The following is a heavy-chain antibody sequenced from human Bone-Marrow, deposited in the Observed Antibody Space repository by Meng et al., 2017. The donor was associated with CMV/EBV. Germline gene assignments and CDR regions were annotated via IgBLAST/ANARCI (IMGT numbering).Heavy chain of an antibody. CDR2: INHSGST. CDR3: ARGGVVVNGAPFDY. V-gene: IGHV4-34*01. CDR1: GGSFSGYY. J-gene: IGHJ4*02. Sequence: QVQLQRWGAGLLKPSETLSLTGAVYGGSFSGYYWSWIRQPPGKGLEWIGEINHSGSTNYNPSLKSRVTISVDTSKNQFSLKLSSVTAADTAVYYCARGGVVVNGAPFDYWGQGTLVTVSS. D-gene: IGHD3-22*01.